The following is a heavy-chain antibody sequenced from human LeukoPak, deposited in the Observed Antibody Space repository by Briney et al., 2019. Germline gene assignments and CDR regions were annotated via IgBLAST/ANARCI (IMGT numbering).Heavy chain of an antibody. CDR3: ARDALYSSSSGLENDY. D-gene: IGHD6-6*01. CDR2: IIPILGIA. V-gene: IGHV1-69*10. J-gene: IGHJ4*02. Sequence: SVKVSCKASGGTFSSYTISWVRQAPGQGLEWMGGIIPILGIANYAQKFQGRVTITTDKSTSTAYMELSSLRSEDTAVYYCARDALYSSSSGLENDYWGQGTLVTVSS. CDR1: GGTFSSYT.